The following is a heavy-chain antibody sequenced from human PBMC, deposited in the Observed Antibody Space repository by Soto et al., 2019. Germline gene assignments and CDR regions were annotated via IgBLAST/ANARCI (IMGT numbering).Heavy chain of an antibody. D-gene: IGHD3-22*01. CDR1: GFTFSNAW. V-gene: IGHV3-15*07. Sequence: SLRLSCAASGFTFSNAWMNWVRQAPGKGLEWVGRIKSKTDGGTTDYAAPVKGRFTISRDDSKNTLYLQMNSLKTEDTAVYYCNTDPVTMIVVVPSSGWGQGTLVTVSS. CDR2: IKSKTDGGTT. J-gene: IGHJ4*02. CDR3: NTDPVTMIVVVPSSG.